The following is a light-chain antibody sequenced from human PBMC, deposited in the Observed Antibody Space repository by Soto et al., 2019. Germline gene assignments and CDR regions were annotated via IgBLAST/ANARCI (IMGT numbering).Light chain of an antibody. CDR1: QDISNY. V-gene: IGKV1-27*01. CDR2: AAS. Sequence: DIQMTQSPSSLSASVGDRFTITCRASQDISNYLAWYQQKPGKVPKLLIYAASALQSGVPSRFSGSGSGTDFSLTISSLQPEDVASYYCQKYNSAPLTFGGGTKVEI. J-gene: IGKJ4*01. CDR3: QKYNSAPLT.